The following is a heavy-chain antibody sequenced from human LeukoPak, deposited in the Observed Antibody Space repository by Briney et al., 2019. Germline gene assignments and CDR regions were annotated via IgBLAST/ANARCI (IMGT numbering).Heavy chain of an antibody. D-gene: IGHD3-22*01. CDR2: IFSSGST. CDR3: ARHYYDRSDSYSFDY. CDR1: GGSISGYY. J-gene: IGHJ4*02. V-gene: IGHV4-59*08. Sequence: PSETLSLTCTVSGGSISGYYWSWIRQPPGKGLEWIGYIFSSGSTNYKPSLKSRVTISEDTSVNQFSLKLSSVTAADTAVYYCARHYYDRSDSYSFDYWGQGTLVTVSS.